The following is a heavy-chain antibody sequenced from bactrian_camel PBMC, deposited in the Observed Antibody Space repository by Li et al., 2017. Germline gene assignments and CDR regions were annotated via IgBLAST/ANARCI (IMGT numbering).Heavy chain of an antibody. CDR3: AADQDPFGTVVLVGCPPYKY. V-gene: IGHV3S6*01. D-gene: IGHD6*01. Sequence: HVQLVESGGGSVQPGGSLTLSCAASAYSADGACMAWFRQAQGKEREGVAWVYPHSGGTEYAASVKGRFTISRDNAKNTLYLQMNSLKPEDTAVYYCAADQDPFGTVVLVGCPPYKYRGQGTQVTVS. CDR1: AYSADGAC. CDR2: VYPHSGGT. J-gene: IGHJ4*01.